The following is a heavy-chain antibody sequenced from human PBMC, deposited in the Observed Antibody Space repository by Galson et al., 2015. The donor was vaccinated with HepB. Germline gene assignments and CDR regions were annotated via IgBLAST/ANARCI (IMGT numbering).Heavy chain of an antibody. D-gene: IGHD6-19*01. Sequence: SLRLSCAASGFTFSSYGMHWVRQAPGKGLEWVAVISYDGSNKYYADSVKGRFTISRDNSKNTLYLQMNSLRAEDTAVYYCARPLYSGWNPGYWGQGTLVTVSS. CDR1: GFTFSSYG. CDR3: ARPLYSGWNPGY. J-gene: IGHJ4*02. V-gene: IGHV3-30*03. CDR2: ISYDGSNK.